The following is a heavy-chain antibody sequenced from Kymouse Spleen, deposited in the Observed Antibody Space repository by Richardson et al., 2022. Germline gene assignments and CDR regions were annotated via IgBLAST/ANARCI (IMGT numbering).Heavy chain of an antibody. D-gene: IGHD6-19*01. CDR3: AKEGAGTNY. CDR2: ISYDGSNK. V-gene: IGHV3-30*18. Sequence: QVQLVESGGGVVQPGRSLRLSCAASGFTFSSYGMHWVRQAPGKGLEWVAVISYDGSNKYYADSVKGRFTISRDNSKNTLYLQMNSLRAEDTAVYYCAKEGAGTNYWGQGTLVTVSS. J-gene: IGHJ4*02. CDR1: GFTFSSYG.